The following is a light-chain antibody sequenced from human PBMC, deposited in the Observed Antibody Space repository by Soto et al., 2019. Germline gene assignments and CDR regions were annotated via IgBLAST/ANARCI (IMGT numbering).Light chain of an antibody. CDR2: VNSDGSH. J-gene: IGLJ3*02. CDR3: QTWGTGMV. V-gene: IGLV4-69*01. Sequence: QPVLTHSPSASASLGASVKLTCTLSSGHSTYAIAWHQQQSEKGPRYLMKVNSDGSHSKGDGIPDRFSGSSSGAERYLTISSLQFEDEADYYCQTWGTGMVFGGGTKLTVL. CDR1: SGHSTYA.